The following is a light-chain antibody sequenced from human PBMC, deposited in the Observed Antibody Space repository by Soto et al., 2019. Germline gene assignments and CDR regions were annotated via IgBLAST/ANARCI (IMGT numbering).Light chain of an antibody. CDR2: NNN. J-gene: IGLJ3*02. Sequence: QSVLTQPPSASGTPGQRVTISCSGSGTNIGINTVNWYQQLPGTAPKLLIYNNNQRSSGVSDRFSGSKSGASASLAIGGLHSEDEGHYFCAAWDDSRNGPQFGGGTKLTVL. CDR3: AAWDDSRNGPQ. CDR1: GTNIGINT. V-gene: IGLV1-44*01.